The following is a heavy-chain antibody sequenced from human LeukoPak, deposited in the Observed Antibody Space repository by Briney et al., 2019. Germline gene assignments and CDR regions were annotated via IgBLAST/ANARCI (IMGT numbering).Heavy chain of an antibody. Sequence: GASVKVSCKASGGTFSSYAISWVRQAPGQGLEWMGGIIPIFGTANYAQKFQGRVTITADESTSTAYMELSSLRSEDTAVYYCARSAIFRQQLAPDYYYYYGMDVWGQGTTVTVSS. CDR3: ARSAIFRQQLAPDYYYYYGMDV. V-gene: IGHV1-69*13. D-gene: IGHD6-13*01. J-gene: IGHJ6*02. CDR2: IIPIFGTA. CDR1: GGTFSSYA.